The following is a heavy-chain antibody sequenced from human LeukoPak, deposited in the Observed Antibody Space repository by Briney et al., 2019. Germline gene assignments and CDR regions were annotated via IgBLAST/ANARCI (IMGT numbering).Heavy chain of an antibody. CDR3: ARLSGYSSGHYYSDY. J-gene: IGHJ4*02. Sequence: SETLSLTCTVSGGSISSDYWSWIRQPPGKGLEWIGYIYYRGSTNYNPSLKSRVTISVDTFKNQFSLKLNSVTAAGTAVYYCARLSGYSSGHYYSDYWGQGTLVTVSS. CDR2: IYYRGST. CDR1: GGSISSDY. D-gene: IGHD3-22*01. V-gene: IGHV4-59*01.